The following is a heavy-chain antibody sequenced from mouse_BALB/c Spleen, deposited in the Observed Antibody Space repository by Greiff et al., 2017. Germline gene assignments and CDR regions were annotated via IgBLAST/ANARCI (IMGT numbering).Heavy chain of an antibody. Sequence: EVQVVESGGGLVQPGGSLRLSCATSGFTFTDYYMSWVRQPPGKALEWLGFIRNKANGYTTEYSASVKGRFTISRDNSQSILYLQMNTLRAEDSATYYCARDDGSSYYHFDYWGQGTTLTVSS. CDR1: GFTFTDYY. CDR2: IRNKANGYTT. CDR3: ARDDGSSYYHFDY. V-gene: IGHV7-3*02. D-gene: IGHD1-1*01. J-gene: IGHJ2*01.